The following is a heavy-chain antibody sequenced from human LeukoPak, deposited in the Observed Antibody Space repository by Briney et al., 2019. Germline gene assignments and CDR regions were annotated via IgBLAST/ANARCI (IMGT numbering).Heavy chain of an antibody. CDR1: GGSISSYY. D-gene: IGHD2/OR15-2a*01. CDR3: ARDFSAAFDI. CDR2: IYYSGST. J-gene: IGHJ3*02. Sequence: SETLSLTCTVSGGSISSYYWSWIRQPPGKGLEWIGYIYYSGSTNYNPSLKSRVTISVDTATNQFSLKLRSVTAADTAVYYCARDFSAAFDIWGQGTMVTVSS. V-gene: IGHV4-59*01.